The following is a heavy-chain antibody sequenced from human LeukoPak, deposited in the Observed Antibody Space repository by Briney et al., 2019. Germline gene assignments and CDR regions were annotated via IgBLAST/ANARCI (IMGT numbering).Heavy chain of an antibody. CDR1: GFTFSNYG. Sequence: GGSLRLSCAASGFTFSNYGMHWVRQAPGKGLEWVTLISYDGSNKYYADSVKGRFTISRDNSKNTLYLQMNSLRAEDTAVYYCAKDRTSVGATRYFDYWGQGTLVTVSS. D-gene: IGHD1-26*01. V-gene: IGHV3-30*18. CDR2: ISYDGSNK. CDR3: AKDRTSVGATRYFDY. J-gene: IGHJ4*02.